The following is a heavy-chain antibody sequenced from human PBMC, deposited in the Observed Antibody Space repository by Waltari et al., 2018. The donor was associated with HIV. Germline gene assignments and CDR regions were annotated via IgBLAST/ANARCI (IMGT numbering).Heavy chain of an antibody. Sequence: QLQLQESGPGLVRPSETLSLTCTVSGGFISGRTYYWGWIRQTPERGLEWIGSIKYSGNTFYKSSLKSRATMSIDTSKNQFSLRLNSLTAADTAVYYCMRRDDCISGHCPFDYWGQGILVTVSS. CDR2: IKYSGNT. J-gene: IGHJ4*02. CDR3: MRRDDCISGHCPFDY. CDR1: GGFISGRTYY. V-gene: IGHV4-39*01. D-gene: IGHD2-15*01.